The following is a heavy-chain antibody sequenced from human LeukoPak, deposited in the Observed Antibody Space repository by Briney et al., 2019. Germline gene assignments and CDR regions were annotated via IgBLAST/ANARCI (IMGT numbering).Heavy chain of an antibody. CDR1: GDSFSGYY. CDR3: ARSWAGMYYPFYYFDY. Sequence: SETLSLTCAVYGDSFSGYYWSWIRQPPGRGLEWIAEINHRGTTHCNPSLKSRVNISADTSKNQFSLHLDSVTAADTAVYYCARSWAGMYYPFYYFDYWGQGTLVSVSS. J-gene: IGHJ4*02. D-gene: IGHD1-26*01. V-gene: IGHV4-34*01. CDR2: INHRGTT.